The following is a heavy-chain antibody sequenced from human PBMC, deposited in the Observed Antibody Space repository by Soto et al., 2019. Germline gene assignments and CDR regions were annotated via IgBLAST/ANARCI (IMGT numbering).Heavy chain of an antibody. Sequence: QVQLVQSGAEVKRPGSSVKVSCKASGDTFSFYSINWVRQAPGLGLEWMGRVNPILSMSNYAQRFQGRVTMTADKSTSPAYMDLRGLRSEDTAMYYCATSYGSGYRAFDYWGQGALVTVSS. CDR3: ATSYGSGYRAFDY. CDR1: GDTFSFYS. D-gene: IGHD3-10*01. V-gene: IGHV1-69*04. CDR2: VNPILSMS. J-gene: IGHJ4*02.